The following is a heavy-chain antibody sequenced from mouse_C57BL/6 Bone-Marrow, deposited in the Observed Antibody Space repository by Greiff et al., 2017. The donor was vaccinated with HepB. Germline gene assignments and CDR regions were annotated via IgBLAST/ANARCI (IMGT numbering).Heavy chain of an antibody. CDR3: AREEGLTGTDFDY. CDR1: GYSIPSRYL. Sequence: EVQLLESGPGLVKPSQSLPLTCSVTGYSIPSRYLWNWIRQFPGNKLVWTGYISYDGSNNYNPPLKNRISITRDTSKKQFFLKLNSVTTKDTATYYSAREEGLTGTDFDYWGQGTTLTVSS. J-gene: IGHJ2*01. CDR2: ISYDGSN. D-gene: IGHD4-1*01. V-gene: IGHV3-6*01.